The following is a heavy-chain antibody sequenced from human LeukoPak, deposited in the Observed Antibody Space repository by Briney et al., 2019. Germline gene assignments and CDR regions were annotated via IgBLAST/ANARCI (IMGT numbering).Heavy chain of an antibody. CDR2: ISYDGSNK. D-gene: IGHD6-19*01. J-gene: IGHJ4*02. Sequence: GGSLRLSCAASGFTFSSYGVHWVRQAPGKGLEWVAVISYDGSNKYYADSVKGRFTISRDNSKNTLYLQMNSLRAEDTAVYYCAKDRIKAVAGPVDYWGQGTLVTVSS. V-gene: IGHV3-30*18. CDR1: GFTFSSYG. CDR3: AKDRIKAVAGPVDY.